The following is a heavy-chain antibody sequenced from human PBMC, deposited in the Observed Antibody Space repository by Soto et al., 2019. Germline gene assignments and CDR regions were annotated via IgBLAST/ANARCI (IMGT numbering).Heavy chain of an antibody. D-gene: IGHD3-22*01. CDR2: IYPGDSDT. V-gene: IGHV5-51*01. Sequence: GESLKISCKGSGYSFTSYWIGWVRQMPGKGLEWMGIIYPGDSDTRYSPSFQGQVTISADKSISTAYLQWSSLKASDTAMYYCARGSGGYYDSSGYYYGPNDAFDIWGQGTMVTVSS. CDR1: GYSFTSYW. J-gene: IGHJ3*02. CDR3: ARGSGGYYDSSGYYYGPNDAFDI.